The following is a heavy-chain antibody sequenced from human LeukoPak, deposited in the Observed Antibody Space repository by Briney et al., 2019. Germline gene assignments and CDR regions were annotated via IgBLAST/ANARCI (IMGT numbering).Heavy chain of an antibody. CDR3: TTGPSGYYPLQSRAFDY. D-gene: IGHD3-22*01. J-gene: IGHJ4*02. CDR1: GFTFSIYT. Sequence: GGSLRLSCAASGFTFSIYTMTWVRQAPGKGLEWVGRIKSKTDGGTTDYAAPVKGRFTISRDDSKNTLYLQMSSLKTEDTAVYYCTTGPSGYYPLQSRAFDYWGQGTLVTVSS. CDR2: IKSKTDGGTT. V-gene: IGHV3-15*01.